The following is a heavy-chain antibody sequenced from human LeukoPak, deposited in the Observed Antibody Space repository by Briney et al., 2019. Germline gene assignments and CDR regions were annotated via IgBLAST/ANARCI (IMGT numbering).Heavy chain of an antibody. V-gene: IGHV3-53*01. D-gene: IGHD3-10*01. Sequence: GGSLRLSCAASGVTVSSNYMSWVRQAPGKGLECVSVIYSGGGTYYADSVKGRFTISRDNSKNMLYLQMNSLRAEDTAVYYCARFIRSGSYPKYFDYWGQGTLVTVSS. CDR1: GVTVSSNY. CDR3: ARFIRSGSYPKYFDY. J-gene: IGHJ4*02. CDR2: IYSGGGT.